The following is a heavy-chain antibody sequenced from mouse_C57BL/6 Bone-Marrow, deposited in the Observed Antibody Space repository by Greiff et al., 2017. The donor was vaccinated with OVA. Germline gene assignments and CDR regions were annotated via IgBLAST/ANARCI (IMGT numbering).Heavy chain of an antibody. CDR3: ARMDYDDLYYAMDY. J-gene: IGHJ4*01. V-gene: IGHV1-61*01. Sequence: VQLQQSGAELVKPGASVKLSCTASGFNIKDYYMHWVKQRTGQGLEWIGNIYPSDSETHYNQKFKDKATLTVDKSSSTAYMQLSSLTSEDSAVYYCARMDYDDLYYAMDYWGQGTSVTVSS. CDR1: GFNIKDYY. D-gene: IGHD2-4*01. CDR2: IYPSDSET.